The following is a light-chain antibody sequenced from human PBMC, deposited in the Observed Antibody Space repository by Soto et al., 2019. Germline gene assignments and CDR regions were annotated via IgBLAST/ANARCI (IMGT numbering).Light chain of an antibody. CDR2: EVA. J-gene: IGLJ2*01. Sequence: QSALTQPASVSGSPGQSITISCTGTNSDVGAYNSVSWYQQYPGKAPKLMIYEVANRPSGISNRFSGSKSANTASLTISGLQAEDSAVYYCSSFTSSNTVIFGGGTKLTVL. CDR3: SSFTSSNTVI. CDR1: NSDVGAYNS. V-gene: IGLV2-14*01.